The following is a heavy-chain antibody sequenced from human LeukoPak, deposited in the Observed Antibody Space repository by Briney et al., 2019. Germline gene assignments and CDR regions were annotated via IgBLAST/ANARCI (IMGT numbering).Heavy chain of an antibody. D-gene: IGHD1-26*01. CDR3: ARSLARYSGSYGSGY. CDR2: INPNSGGT. J-gene: IGHJ4*02. V-gene: IGHV1-2*02. CDR1: GGTFSSYA. Sequence: ASVKVSCKASGGTFSSYAISWVRQAPGQGLEWMGWINPNSGGTNYAQKFQGRVTMTRDTSISTAYMELSRLRSDDTAVYYCARSLARYSGSYGSGYWGQGTLVTVSS.